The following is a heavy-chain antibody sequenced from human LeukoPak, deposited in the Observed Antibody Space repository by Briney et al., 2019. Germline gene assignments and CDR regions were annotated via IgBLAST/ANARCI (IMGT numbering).Heavy chain of an antibody. Sequence: GASVKVSCKASGYTFTSYYMHWVRQAPGQGLEWMGIINPSGGSTSYAQKFQGRVTMTRDTPTSTVYMELSSLRSEDTAVYYCARGLSPAYRIAVAGTRFDYWGQGTLVTVSS. J-gene: IGHJ4*02. CDR3: ARGLSPAYRIAVAGTRFDY. V-gene: IGHV1-46*01. D-gene: IGHD6-19*01. CDR2: INPSGGST. CDR1: GYTFTSYY.